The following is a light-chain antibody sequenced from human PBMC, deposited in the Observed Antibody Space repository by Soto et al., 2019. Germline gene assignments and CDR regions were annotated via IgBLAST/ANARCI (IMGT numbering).Light chain of an antibody. Sequence: EVVMTQSPVTLSVSPGESATLSCRATQSVKNNLAWYQQKPGQAPRLLIYSASTRATGISARFSGSGSGTEFTLTISSLQSEDSAVYYCHQYDDWPPWTFGQGTKVEIK. CDR1: QSVKNN. CDR3: HQYDDWPPWT. V-gene: IGKV3-15*01. J-gene: IGKJ1*01. CDR2: SAS.